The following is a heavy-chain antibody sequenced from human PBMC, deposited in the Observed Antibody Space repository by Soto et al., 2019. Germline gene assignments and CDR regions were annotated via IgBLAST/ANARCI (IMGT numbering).Heavy chain of an antibody. Sequence: QVQLVESGGGVVQPGRSLRLSCAASGFTFSSYGMHWVRQAPGKGLEWVAVISYDGSNKYYADSVKGRFTISRDNSKNTLYLQMNSLRAEGTAVYYCAKQKTVTTKGGYYFDYWGQGTLVTVSS. J-gene: IGHJ4*02. CDR2: ISYDGSNK. CDR1: GFTFSSYG. CDR3: AKQKTVTTKGGYYFDY. V-gene: IGHV3-30*18. D-gene: IGHD4-17*01.